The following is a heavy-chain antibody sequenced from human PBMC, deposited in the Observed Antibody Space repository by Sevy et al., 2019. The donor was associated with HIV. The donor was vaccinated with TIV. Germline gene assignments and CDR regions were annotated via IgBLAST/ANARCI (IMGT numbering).Heavy chain of an antibody. V-gene: IGHV4-59*11. CDR3: AGENAWGRGYS. D-gene: IGHD1-26*01. CDR1: GGSITSLY. Sequence: SETLSLTCTVSGGSITSLYWGWIRQPPGKGLEWIANIYYNGNTNYNPSLKSRVTISLDTFKNKFSLRLSSVTAAETAIYSCAGENAWGRGYSWGQGTLVTVSS. J-gene: IGHJ4*02. CDR2: IYYNGNT.